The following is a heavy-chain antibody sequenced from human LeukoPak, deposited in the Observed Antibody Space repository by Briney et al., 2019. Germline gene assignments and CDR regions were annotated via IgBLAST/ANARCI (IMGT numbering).Heavy chain of an antibody. CDR1: GYTFTSYG. CDR2: ISAYNGNT. Sequence: GASVKVSCKASGYTFTSYGISWVRQAPGQGLEWVGWISAYNGNTNYAQKLQGRVTMTTDTSTSTAYMELRSLRSDDTAVYYCAREPRPTVTTRWFDPWGQGTLVTVSS. J-gene: IGHJ5*02. CDR3: AREPRPTVTTRWFDP. V-gene: IGHV1-18*01. D-gene: IGHD4-17*01.